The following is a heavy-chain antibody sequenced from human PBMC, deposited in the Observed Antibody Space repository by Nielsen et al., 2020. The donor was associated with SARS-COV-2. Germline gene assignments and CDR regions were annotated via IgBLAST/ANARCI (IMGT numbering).Heavy chain of an antibody. CDR3: ARAVGDDYVWGSYHPPRVDR. CDR2: ISAYNGNT. J-gene: IGHJ5*02. Sequence: ASVKVSCKASGYTFTSYGISWVRQAPGQGLEWMGWISAYNGNTNYAQKLQGRVTMTTDTSTTTAYMELRSLRSDDTAVYYCARAVGDDYVWGSYHPPRVDRWGQGTLVTVSS. D-gene: IGHD3-16*02. V-gene: IGHV1-18*04. CDR1: GYTFTSYG.